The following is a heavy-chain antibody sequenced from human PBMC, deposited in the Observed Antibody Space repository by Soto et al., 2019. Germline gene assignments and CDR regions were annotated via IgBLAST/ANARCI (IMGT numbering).Heavy chain of an antibody. D-gene: IGHD2-15*01. Sequence: VQSGAEVKKPGSSLKVSCKVFGETLNSNPIGWVRQAPGQGLEWVGGIVPLSDRTNYAQELQGRVTVTADGSTSTVYMELSNLKSDDTAVYYCARKSGRDCHSGGGCFSLDVWGQGSLITVSS. CDR2: IVPLSDRT. J-gene: IGHJ4*02. V-gene: IGHV1-69*01. CDR3: ARKSGRDCHSGGGCFSLDV. CDR1: GETLNSNP.